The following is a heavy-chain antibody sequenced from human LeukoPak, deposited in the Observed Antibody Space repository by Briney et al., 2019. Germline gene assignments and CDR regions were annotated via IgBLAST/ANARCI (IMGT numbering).Heavy chain of an antibody. CDR3: ARDGADGGILTGSFDY. V-gene: IGHV7-4-1*02. CDR2: INTSTGNP. Sequence: ASVKVSCKASGYTFTSYAMNWVRQAPGQGLEWMGWINTSTGNPTYAQGFTGRFVFSLDTSVSTAYLQISSLKAEDTAVYYCARDGADGGILTGSFDYWGQGTLVTVSS. CDR1: GYTFTSYA. J-gene: IGHJ4*02. D-gene: IGHD3-9*01.